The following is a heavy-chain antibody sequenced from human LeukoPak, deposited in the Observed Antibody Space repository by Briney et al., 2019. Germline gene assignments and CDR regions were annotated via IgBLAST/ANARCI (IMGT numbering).Heavy chain of an antibody. V-gene: IGHV1-18*01. D-gene: IGHD3-3*01. CDR1: GYTFTSYG. Sequence: ASVKVSCKASGYTFTSYGISWARQAPGQGLEWMGWISAYNGNTNYAQKLQGRVTMTTDTSTSTAYMELRSLRSDDTAVYYCARGGITIFGVDQEYYFDYWGQGTLVTVSS. CDR3: ARGGITIFGVDQEYYFDY. CDR2: ISAYNGNT. J-gene: IGHJ4*02.